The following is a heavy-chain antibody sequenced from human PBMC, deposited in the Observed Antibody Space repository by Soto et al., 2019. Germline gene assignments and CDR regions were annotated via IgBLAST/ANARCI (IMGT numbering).Heavy chain of an antibody. D-gene: IGHD2-15*01. CDR1: GYTFTGDY. V-gene: IGHV1-46*01. Sequence: ASVKVSCKASGYTFTGDYMHWVRQAPGQGLEWMGIINPSSGCTSYAQKFQGRVTMTRDTSRSTVYMELSSLRSEDTAVYYCARDGNCSGGSCSKDAFDIWGQGTMVTVSS. CDR2: INPSSGCT. J-gene: IGHJ3*02. CDR3: ARDGNCSGGSCSKDAFDI.